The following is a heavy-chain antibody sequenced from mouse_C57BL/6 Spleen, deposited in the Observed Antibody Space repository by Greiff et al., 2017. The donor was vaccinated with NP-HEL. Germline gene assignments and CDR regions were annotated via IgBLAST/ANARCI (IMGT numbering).Heavy chain of an antibody. Sequence: DVKLVESGGGLVKPGGSLKLSCAASGFTFSDYGMHWVRQAPEKGLEWVAYISSGSSTIYYADTVKGRFTISRDNAKNTLFLQMTSLRSEDTAMYYCARNGLTGAMDYWGQGASVTVSS. J-gene: IGHJ4*01. CDR3: ARNGLTGAMDY. V-gene: IGHV5-17*01. D-gene: IGHD4-1*01. CDR2: ISSGSSTI. CDR1: GFTFSDYG.